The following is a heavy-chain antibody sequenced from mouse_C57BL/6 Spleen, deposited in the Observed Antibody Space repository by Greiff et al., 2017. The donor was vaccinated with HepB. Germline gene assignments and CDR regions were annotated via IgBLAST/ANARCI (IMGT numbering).Heavy chain of an antibody. CDR1: GYTFTSYW. CDR3: ARDYDGSSYVNAMDY. CDR2: INPSNGGT. Sequence: QVQLQQPGTELVKPGASVKLSCKASGYTFTSYWMHWVKQRPGQGLEWIGNINPSNGGTNYNEKFKSKAKLTVDKSSSTAYMQLSSLTSEDAAVYECARDYDGSSYVNAMDYWGQGTSVTVSS. J-gene: IGHJ4*01. V-gene: IGHV1-53*01. D-gene: IGHD1-1*01.